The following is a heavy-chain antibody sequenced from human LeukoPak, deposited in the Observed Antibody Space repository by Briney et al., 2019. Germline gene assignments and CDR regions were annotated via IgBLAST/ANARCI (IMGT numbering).Heavy chain of an antibody. CDR1: GYTFTSYG. J-gene: IGHJ4*02. Sequence: ASVKVSCKASGYTFTSYGISWVRQAPGQGLECMGWISAYNGNTNYAQKLQGRVTMTTDTSTSTAYMELRSLRSDDTAVYYCARAGGPSGYCSSTSCYDYWGQGTLVTVSS. CDR2: ISAYNGNT. D-gene: IGHD2-2*01. CDR3: ARAGGPSGYCSSTSCYDY. V-gene: IGHV1-18*01.